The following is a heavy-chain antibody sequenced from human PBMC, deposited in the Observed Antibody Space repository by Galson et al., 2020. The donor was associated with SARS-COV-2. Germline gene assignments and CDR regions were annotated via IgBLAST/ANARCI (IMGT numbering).Heavy chain of an antibody. CDR3: ARDLAVAATYYYYGMDV. J-gene: IGHJ6*02. CDR2: IKQDGSEK. V-gene: IGHV3-7*01. Sequence: GGSLRLSCAASGFTFSSYWMSWVRQAPGKGLEWVANIKQDGSEKYYVDSVKGRFIISRDNAKNSLYLQMNSLRAEDTAVYYCARDLAVAATYYYYGMDVWGQGTTVTVSS. D-gene: IGHD6-19*01. CDR1: GFTFSSYW.